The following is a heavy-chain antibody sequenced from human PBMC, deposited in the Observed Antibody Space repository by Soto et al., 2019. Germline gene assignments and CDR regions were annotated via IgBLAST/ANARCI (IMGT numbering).Heavy chain of an antibody. Sequence: SETLSLTCNMSGDSYSISTYSWSWIRQPPGKALQWIGCIYQSGITSYNPSLASRVTISLDRSKNQCSLKLSSVTAADTAVYYCARVPVEPIAARGGFDYWGQGTLVTVSS. CDR2: IYQSGIT. J-gene: IGHJ4*02. V-gene: IGHV4-30-2*01. CDR3: ARVPVEPIAARGGFDY. D-gene: IGHD6-6*01. CDR1: GDSYSISTYS.